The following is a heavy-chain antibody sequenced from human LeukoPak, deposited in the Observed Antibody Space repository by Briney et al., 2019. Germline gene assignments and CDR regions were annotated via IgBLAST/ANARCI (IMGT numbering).Heavy chain of an antibody. J-gene: IGHJ4*02. CDR3: ARHLWSGYYIDY. CDR2: ISAYNGNT. V-gene: IGHV1-18*04. D-gene: IGHD3-3*01. Sequence: ASVKVSCKASGYTFTGYYMHWVRQAPGQGLEWMGWISAYNGNTNYAQRLQGRVTMTTDTSTSTAYMELRSLRSDDTAVYYCARHLWSGYYIDYWGQGTLVTVSS. CDR1: GYTFTGYY.